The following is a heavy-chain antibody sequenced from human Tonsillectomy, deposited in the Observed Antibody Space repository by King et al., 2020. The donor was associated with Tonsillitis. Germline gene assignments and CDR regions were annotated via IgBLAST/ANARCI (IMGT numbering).Heavy chain of an antibody. CDR1: GGSISSGASY. J-gene: IGHJ4*02. V-gene: IGHV4-31*03. CDR2: IYYSGTT. CDR3: ARGVRTGVDFDF. D-gene: IGHD1-14*01. Sequence: VQLQESGPGLVKPSQTLSLTCTVSGGSISSGASYWNWLRQHPGKGLEWIGYIYYSGTTYYNPSLKSRLTLSVDTSENQFSLNLTSVTAADTAVYYCARGVRTGVDFDFWGQGTLVTVSS.